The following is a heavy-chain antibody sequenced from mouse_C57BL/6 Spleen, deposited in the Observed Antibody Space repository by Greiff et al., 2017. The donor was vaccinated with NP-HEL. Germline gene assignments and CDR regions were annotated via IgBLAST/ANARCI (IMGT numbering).Heavy chain of an antibody. CDR3: AYGYDWFAY. D-gene: IGHD2-2*01. V-gene: IGHV1-82*01. Sequence: VQLQQSGPELVKPGASVKISCKASGYAFSSSWMNWVKQRPGKGLEWIGRIYPGDGDTNYNGKFKGKATLTADKSSSTAYMQLSSLTSEDSAVYFCAYGYDWFAYWGQGTLVTVS. J-gene: IGHJ3*01. CDR1: GYAFSSSW. CDR2: IYPGDGDT.